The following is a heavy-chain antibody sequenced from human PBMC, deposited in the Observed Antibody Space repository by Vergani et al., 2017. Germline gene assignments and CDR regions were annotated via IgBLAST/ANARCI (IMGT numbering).Heavy chain of an antibody. V-gene: IGHV1-46*01. Sequence: QVQLVQPGAEVKKPGASVKDSCKASEYTFTCYYIHWVRQAPGQGLEGMGLINPSGGSRTSAQKCQGRVTMTRDTATSTVYMELSSLRAEDTAVYYCAREHKDYNNYPGTFDIWGQGSMVTVSS. J-gene: IGHJ3*02. D-gene: IGHD5-24*01. CDR2: INPSGGSR. CDR1: EYTFTCYY. CDR3: AREHKDYNNYPGTFDI.